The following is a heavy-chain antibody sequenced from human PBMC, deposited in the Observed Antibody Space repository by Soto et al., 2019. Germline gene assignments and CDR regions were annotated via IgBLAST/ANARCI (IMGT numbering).Heavy chain of an antibody. D-gene: IGHD7-27*01. CDR1: GYTFSNYG. Sequence: QVQLVQSGAEVKKPGASVKVSCKASGYTFSNYGISWVRQAPGQGLDWMGWISGKSGNTESAQKLHGRVTMTTDTSTSTAYMELRSLRSDDTAVYYCAKDAVTGLDAFDIWVQGTMVTVSS. J-gene: IGHJ3*02. CDR3: AKDAVTGLDAFDI. V-gene: IGHV1-18*01. CDR2: ISGKSGNT.